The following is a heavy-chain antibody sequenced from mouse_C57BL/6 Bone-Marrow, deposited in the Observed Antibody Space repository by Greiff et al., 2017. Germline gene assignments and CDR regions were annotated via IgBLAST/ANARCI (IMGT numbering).Heavy chain of an antibody. J-gene: IGHJ1*03. D-gene: IGHD1-1*01. CDR2: IHPNSGST. V-gene: IGHV1-64*01. Sequence: QVQLQQPGAELVKPGASVKLSCTASGYTFTSYWMHWVKQRPGQGLEWIGMIHPNSGSTNYNAKFTSKATLTVAKSSSTAYMQLSSLTSEDSAVNYCARSASTVVATDWYFDVWGTGTTVTVSS. CDR1: GYTFTSYW. CDR3: ARSASTVVATDWYFDV.